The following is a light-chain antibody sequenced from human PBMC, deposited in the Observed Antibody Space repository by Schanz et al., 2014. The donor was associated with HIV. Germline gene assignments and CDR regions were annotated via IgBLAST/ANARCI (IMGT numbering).Light chain of an antibody. Sequence: QSVLTQPPSTSETPGQRVTISCSGSSSNIGSNTVNWYQPPPGTPPTLLIYSNNQRPSGVPDRFSGSKSGTSASLAITGLQADDEADYFCQSYDSSLSGYVFGPGTKLTVL. CDR3: QSYDSSLSGYV. CDR2: SNN. V-gene: IGLV1-44*01. CDR1: SSNIGSNT. J-gene: IGLJ1*01.